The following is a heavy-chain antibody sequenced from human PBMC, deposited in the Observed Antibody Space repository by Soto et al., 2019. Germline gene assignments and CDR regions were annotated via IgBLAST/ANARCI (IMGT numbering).Heavy chain of an antibody. CDR1: GFTFSSYG. V-gene: IGHV3-30*18. CDR2: ISYDGSNK. J-gene: IGHJ3*02. Sequence: GGSLRLSCAASGFTFSSYGMHWVRQAPGKGLEWVAVISYDGSNKYYADSVKGRFTISRDNSKNTLYLQMNSLRAEDTAVYYCAKDAGAFYYYDSSGYPPGAFDTWGQGTMVTVSS. D-gene: IGHD3-22*01. CDR3: AKDAGAFYYYDSSGYPPGAFDT.